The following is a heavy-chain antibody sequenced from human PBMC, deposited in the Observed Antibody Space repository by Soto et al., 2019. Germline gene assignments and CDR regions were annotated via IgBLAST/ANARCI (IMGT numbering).Heavy chain of an antibody. Sequence: QVQLRESGPGLLRPSQTLSLTCTVSGGSISRDDYYWSWIRQPPGKGREWIGHIYYNGYTYYNPSLKSRLTISLDTSKNQFSLRLSSVSAADTAVYFCARDRANAPDYFDFWGQGTLVTVSS. J-gene: IGHJ4*02. CDR1: GGSISRDDYY. CDR3: ARDRANAPDYFDF. V-gene: IGHV4-30-4*01. CDR2: IYYNGYT.